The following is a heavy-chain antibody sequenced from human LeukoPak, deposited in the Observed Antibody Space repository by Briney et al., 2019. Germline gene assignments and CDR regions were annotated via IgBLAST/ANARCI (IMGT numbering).Heavy chain of an antibody. D-gene: IGHD2-2*01. CDR2: MSSTSTTI. CDR1: GFIFGDYN. CDR3: ARAGNTGDAVIIPAAMGFDN. J-gene: IGHJ4*02. V-gene: IGHV3-48*01. Sequence: PGGSLRLSCAASGFIFGDYNMNWVRQVPGKGLEWISYMSSTSTTIFYADSVKGRFTISRDNAKNSLYLQMNSLRAEDTAVYFCARAGNTGDAVIIPAAMGFDNWGQGTVVTVSS.